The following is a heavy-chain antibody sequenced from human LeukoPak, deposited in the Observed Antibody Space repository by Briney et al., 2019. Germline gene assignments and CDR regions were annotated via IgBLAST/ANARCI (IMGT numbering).Heavy chain of an antibody. D-gene: IGHD2-21*02. V-gene: IGHV3-13*01. CDR1: GFTFSDYD. CDR3: ARVRYCGGDCLSFDY. J-gene: IGHJ4*02. CDR2: IGTAGDT. Sequence: GGSLRLSCAASGFTFSDYDMHWVRQATGKGLEWVSAIGTAGDTYYTGSVKGRFTISRENAKNSLYLQMNSLRAEDTAVYYCARVRYCGGDCLSFDYWGQGTLVTVSS.